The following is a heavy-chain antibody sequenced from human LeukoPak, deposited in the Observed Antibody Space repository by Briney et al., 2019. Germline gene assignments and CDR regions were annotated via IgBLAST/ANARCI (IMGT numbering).Heavy chain of an antibody. J-gene: IGHJ4*02. CDR3: ATKQWLAAPPDC. V-gene: IGHV3-74*01. CDR1: GLTFSKYW. CDR2: INTDGTVT. Sequence: GGSLRLSCAASGLTFSKYWMLWVRQAPGKGLESVSRINTDGTVTTYADSVKGRFTVSRDNADNTMFLQMNSVRDEDTAVYYCATKQWLAAPPDCWGQGTPVTVSS. D-gene: IGHD6-19*01.